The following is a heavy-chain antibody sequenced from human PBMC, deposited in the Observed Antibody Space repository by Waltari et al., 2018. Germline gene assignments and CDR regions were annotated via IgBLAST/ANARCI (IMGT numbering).Heavy chain of an antibody. CDR2: LSYDGSNK. CDR1: GFIFCTYA. J-gene: IGHJ4*02. V-gene: IGHV3-30*03. Sequence: QVQLVESGGGGVQPGRSMSLSCAASGFIFCTYAMTWVRQAPGKGLEWVAVLSYDGSNKYYADSLKGRFTISRDNSNNTLYLQMNTLTPEDTAVYFCARENRQWLAPEPYYFDYWGLGTLVTVTS. CDR3: ARENRQWLAPEPYYFDY. D-gene: IGHD6-19*01.